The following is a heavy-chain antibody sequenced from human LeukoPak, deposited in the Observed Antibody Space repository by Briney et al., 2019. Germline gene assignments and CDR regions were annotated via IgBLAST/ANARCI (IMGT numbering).Heavy chain of an antibody. V-gene: IGHV4-38-2*01. CDR1: GYSISSGYY. Sequence: SETLSLTCAVSGYSISSGYYWGWIRQPPGKGLEWIGSIYHSGSTYYNPSLKSRVTISVDTSKNQHSLTLSSVPAADTAVYYCARLGYCSSTSCYTGPNWFDPWGQGTLVTVSS. D-gene: IGHD2-2*02. CDR3: ARLGYCSSTSCYTGPNWFDP. CDR2: IYHSGST. J-gene: IGHJ5*02.